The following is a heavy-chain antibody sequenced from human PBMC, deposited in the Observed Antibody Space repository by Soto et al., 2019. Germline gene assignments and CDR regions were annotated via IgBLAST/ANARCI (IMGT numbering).Heavy chain of an antibody. J-gene: IGHJ5*02. D-gene: IGHD2-15*01. V-gene: IGHV4-59*08. CDR1: GGSISSYY. CDR3: ARGTPSPLIVRSSRGPWFDP. Sequence: KPSETLSLTCTVSGGSISSYYWSWIRQPPGKGLEWIGYMYYGGRTNYSPSLKSRVTISVDTSEMQVSLKLSSVTAADTAVYFCARGTPSPLIVRSSRGPWFDPWGQGTLVTVSS. CDR2: MYYGGRT.